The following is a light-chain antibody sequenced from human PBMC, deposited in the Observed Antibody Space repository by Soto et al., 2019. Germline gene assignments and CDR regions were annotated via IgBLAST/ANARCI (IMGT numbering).Light chain of an antibody. CDR2: GAS. Sequence: EIIVTQSPATLSVSPGERATLSCRASQSVNNNLAWYQQKPGQAPRLLIYGASTRATGNPARFGCSGYGTEVNHNLSSRQSEDLAIYDCQQYNTSPLLTFGGGTKVEIK. V-gene: IGKV3-15*01. J-gene: IGKJ4*01. CDR1: QSVNNN. CDR3: QQYNTSPLLT.